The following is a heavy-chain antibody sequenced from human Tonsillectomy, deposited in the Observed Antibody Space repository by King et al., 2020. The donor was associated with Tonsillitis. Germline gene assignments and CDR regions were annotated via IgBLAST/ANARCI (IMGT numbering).Heavy chain of an antibody. Sequence: QLQESGPGLVKPSETLSLTCTVSGGSISSYYWSWIRQPPGKGLEWIGYIYYSGSTNYNPSLKSRVTISVDTSKNQFSLKLSSVTAADTAVYYCARHNLDDSSGRGFYYYYYMDVWGKGTTVTVSS. CDR1: GGSISSYY. CDR2: IYYSGST. D-gene: IGHD3-22*01. CDR3: ARHNLDDSSGRGFYYYYYMDV. V-gene: IGHV4-59*08. J-gene: IGHJ6*03.